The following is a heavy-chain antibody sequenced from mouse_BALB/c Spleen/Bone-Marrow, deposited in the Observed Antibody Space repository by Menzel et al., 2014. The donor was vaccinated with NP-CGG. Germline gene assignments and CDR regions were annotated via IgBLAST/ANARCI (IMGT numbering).Heavy chain of an antibody. CDR2: IDPSTGHT. D-gene: IGHD2-14*01. J-gene: IGHJ3*01. V-gene: IGHV1-7*01. Sequence: VQLVESGAELAKPGASVKMSCKASGFPFTTYWMHWFKQRPGQGLEWIGYIDPSTGHTEYNQNFKDKATLTADKSSSTAYMQLSSPTSEDSAVYYCARPYRYDKEFAYWGQGTLVTVSA. CDR1: GFPFTTYW. CDR3: ARPYRYDKEFAY.